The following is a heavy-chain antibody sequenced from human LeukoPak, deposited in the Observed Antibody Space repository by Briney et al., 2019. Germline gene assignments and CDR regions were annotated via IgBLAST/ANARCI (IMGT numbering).Heavy chain of an antibody. Sequence: GGSLRLSCAASGFTFSSYAMHWVRQAPGKGLEWVAVISYDGSNKYYADSVKGRFTISRDNSKNTLYLQMNSLRAEDTAVYYCAKDLAVLDIVVVPAADFDYWGQGTLVTVSS. CDR2: ISYDGSNK. J-gene: IGHJ4*02. CDR3: AKDLAVLDIVVVPAADFDY. D-gene: IGHD2-2*03. CDR1: GFTFSSYA. V-gene: IGHV3-30-3*01.